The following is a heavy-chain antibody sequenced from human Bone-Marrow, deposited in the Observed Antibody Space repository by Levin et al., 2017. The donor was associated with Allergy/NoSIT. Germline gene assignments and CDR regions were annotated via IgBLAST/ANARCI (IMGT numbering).Heavy chain of an antibody. CDR1: GYTFISFG. J-gene: IGHJ6*03. Sequence: SGESLKISCKASGYTFISFGVAWVRQAPGQGLEWMGWISAHNGNTNYARKFQGRVTMTTDKPTSTAYMELRSLRSDDTAVYYCARFVVVPATYYYLDVWGKGTTVTVSS. D-gene: IGHD2-2*01. CDR3: ARFVVVPATYYYLDV. CDR2: ISAHNGNT. V-gene: IGHV1-18*01.